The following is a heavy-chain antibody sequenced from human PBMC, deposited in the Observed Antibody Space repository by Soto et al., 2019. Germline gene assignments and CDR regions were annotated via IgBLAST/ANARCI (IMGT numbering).Heavy chain of an antibody. CDR3: ARGPSCGGDCYLFDY. CDR2: TNPSGGRT. D-gene: IGHD2-21*02. J-gene: IGHJ4*02. V-gene: IGHV1-46*01. CDR1: GYTFTSYN. Sequence: QVLLVQSGAEVTRPGASVKVSCKASGYTFTSYNMHGGGQAPGQGFQWRAMTNPSGGRTKYAQIFQGRVTLTRDMSTGTVDMELSSLTSEDTAIYYCARGPSCGGDCYLFDYWGQGTQVTVSS.